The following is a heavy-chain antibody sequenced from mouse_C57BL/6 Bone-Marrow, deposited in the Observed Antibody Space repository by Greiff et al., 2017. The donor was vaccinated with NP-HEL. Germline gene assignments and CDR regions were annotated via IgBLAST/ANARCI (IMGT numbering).Heavy chain of an antibody. D-gene: IGHD2-10*02. Sequence: EVKLQQSGPELVKPGASVKISCKASGYSFTGYYMNWVKQSPEKSLEWIGEINPSTGGTTYNQKLKAKATLTVDKSSSSAYMQLKLLTSEDSAVYYCARGTLGNAMDYWGQGTSVTVSS. CDR2: INPSTGGT. CDR3: ARGTLGNAMDY. V-gene: IGHV1-42*01. J-gene: IGHJ4*01. CDR1: GYSFTGYY.